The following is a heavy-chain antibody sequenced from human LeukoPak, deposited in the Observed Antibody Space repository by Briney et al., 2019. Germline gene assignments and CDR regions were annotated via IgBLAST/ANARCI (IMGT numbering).Heavy chain of an antibody. CDR1: GDYISSSNYY. CDR2: IYYSGRT. CDR3: ARRRYYDSTGYLD. Sequence: KPSETLSLTCTLSGDYISSSNYYWGWIRQPPGKGLEWIGDIYYSGRTYYNASLKSRVSISIDTSNNHFSLHLSSLTAADTALYYCARRRYYDSTGYLDWGHGTLVTVSS. J-gene: IGHJ1*01. D-gene: IGHD3-22*01. V-gene: IGHV4-39*02.